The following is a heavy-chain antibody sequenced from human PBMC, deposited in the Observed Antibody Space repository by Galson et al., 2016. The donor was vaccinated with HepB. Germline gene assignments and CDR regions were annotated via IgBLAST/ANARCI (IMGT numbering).Heavy chain of an antibody. J-gene: IGHJ4*02. CDR2: ISSDGSST. V-gene: IGHV3-74*01. D-gene: IGHD6-19*01. CDR3: AREGGQWLERFDY. CDR1: GFTFSSYW. Sequence: SLRLSCAASGFTFSSYWMHWVRQAPGKGLVWVSRISSDGSSTIYADSVKGRFTISRDNAKNTLYLQMNSLRVEDTAVYYCAREGGQWLERFDYWGQGTLVTVSS.